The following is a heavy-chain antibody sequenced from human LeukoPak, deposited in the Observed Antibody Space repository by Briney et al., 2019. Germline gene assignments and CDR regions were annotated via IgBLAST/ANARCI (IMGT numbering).Heavy chain of an antibody. D-gene: IGHD3-16*01. V-gene: IGHV1-2*02. Sequence: ASVKVSCKASGYTFTGYYMHWVRQAPGQGLEWMGWINPNSGGTNYAQKFQGRVTMTRDTSISTAYMELSRLRSDDTAVYYCATTLGGGDYYYYYYMDVWGKGTTVTVSS. CDR1: GYTFTGYY. CDR3: ATTLGGGDYYYYYYMDV. J-gene: IGHJ6*03. CDR2: INPNSGGT.